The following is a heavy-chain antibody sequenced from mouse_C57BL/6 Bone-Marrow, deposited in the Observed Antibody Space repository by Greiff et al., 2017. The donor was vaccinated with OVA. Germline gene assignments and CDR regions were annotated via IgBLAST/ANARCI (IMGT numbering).Heavy chain of an antibody. CDR3: ARCGLGYSWFAY. Sequence: QVQLQQSGAELMKPGASVKLSCKATGYTFTGYWIEWVKQRPGHGLEWIGEILPGSGSTNYNEKFKGKATLTADKSSSTAYMELRSLTSEDSAVYFCARCGLGYSWFAYWGQGTLVTVSA. J-gene: IGHJ3*01. CDR1: GYTFTGYW. V-gene: IGHV1-9*01. D-gene: IGHD2-3*01. CDR2: ILPGSGST.